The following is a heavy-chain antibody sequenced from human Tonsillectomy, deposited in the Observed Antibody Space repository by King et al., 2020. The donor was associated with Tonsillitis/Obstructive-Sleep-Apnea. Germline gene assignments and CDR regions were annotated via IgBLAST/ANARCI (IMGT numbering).Heavy chain of an antibody. D-gene: IGHD3-9*01. CDR2: VGTVGDT. CDR1: GFSFTRFD. CDR3: ARGSKFDILSGHQIFDH. V-gene: IGHV3-13*04. Sequence: VQLVESGGGLVQPGGSLRLSCAASGFSFTRFDMHWVRQVTGKGLEWVSGVGTVGDTYYQASVKGRLIISKENAKTSLYLQLNSLRAGDTAVYYCARGSKFDILSGHQIFDHWGQGTLVTVSS. J-gene: IGHJ4*02.